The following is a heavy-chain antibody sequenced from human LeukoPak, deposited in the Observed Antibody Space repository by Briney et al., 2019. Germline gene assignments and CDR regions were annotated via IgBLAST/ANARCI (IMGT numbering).Heavy chain of an antibody. CDR2: IYSDGST. Sequence: GGSLRLSCAASGFTVSSSYVSWVRQAPGKGLEWVSVIYSDGSTYYTDSVKGRFTISRDSSKNTLYLQMNSLRAEDSAVYYCARGGGAFCGGDCHRTFDSWGQGTLVTVSS. CDR1: GFTVSSSY. J-gene: IGHJ4*02. D-gene: IGHD2-21*02. CDR3: ARGGGAFCGGDCHRTFDS. V-gene: IGHV3-53*01.